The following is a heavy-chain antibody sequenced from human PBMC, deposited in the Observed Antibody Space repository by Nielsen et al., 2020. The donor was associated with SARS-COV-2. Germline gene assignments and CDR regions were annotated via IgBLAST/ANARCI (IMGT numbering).Heavy chain of an antibody. CDR2: ISGGGST. CDR3: ASEVGGSYRDFDY. J-gene: IGHJ4*02. D-gene: IGHD3-16*02. CDR1: GFIFSSYT. Sequence: GESLKISCVGSGFIFSSYTMHWVRQAPGKGLEWVSGISGGGSTFYAGSVRGRFTVSRENFRNTLYLEMNSLRVEDTALYYCASEVGGSYRDFDYWGQGILVTVSS. V-gene: IGHV3-23*01.